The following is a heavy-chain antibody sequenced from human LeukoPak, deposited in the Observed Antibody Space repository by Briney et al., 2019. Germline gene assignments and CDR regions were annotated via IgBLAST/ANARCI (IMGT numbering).Heavy chain of an antibody. CDR2: ISWNSANM. J-gene: IGHJ4*02. D-gene: IGHD6-6*01. Sequence: GGSLRLSCAASRFTFEGYAMHWVRQAPGKGLEWVSGISWNSANMDYADSVKDRFTISRDNAKNSLYLQMNSLRAEDTALYYCAKSGTYSSSSGYIDCWGQGTLVTVCS. CDR3: AKSGTYSSSSGYIDC. CDR1: RFTFEGYA. V-gene: IGHV3-9*01.